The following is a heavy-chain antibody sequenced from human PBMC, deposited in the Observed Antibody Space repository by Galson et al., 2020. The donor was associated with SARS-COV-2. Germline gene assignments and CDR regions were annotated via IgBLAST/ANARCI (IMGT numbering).Heavy chain of an antibody. Sequence: ASVKVSCETSGYTFTNYGISWVRQAPGQGLEWMGWTSTTSDYTDYAQKFQGRITMTTDTSRRTAYMELRSLRSDDTAVYYCARDWDYSRDYWGHGTPVTVSS. J-gene: IGHJ4*01. D-gene: IGHD4-4*01. CDR2: TSTTSDYT. CDR3: ARDWDYSRDY. CDR1: GYTFTNYG. V-gene: IGHV1-18*01.